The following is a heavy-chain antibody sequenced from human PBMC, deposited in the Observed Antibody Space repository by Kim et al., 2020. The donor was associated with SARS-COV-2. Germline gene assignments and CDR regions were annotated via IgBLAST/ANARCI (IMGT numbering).Heavy chain of an antibody. V-gene: IGHV5-10-1*01. CDR3: ARGLRKAVAGGDYYGMDV. J-gene: IGHJ6*02. CDR1: GYSFTSYW. Sequence: GESLKISCKGSGYSFTSYWISWVRQMPGKGLEWMGRIDPSDSYTNYSPSFQGHVTISADKSISTAYLQWSSLKASDTAMYYCARGLRKAVAGGDYYGMDVWGQGTTVTVSS. D-gene: IGHD6-19*01. CDR2: IDPSDSYT.